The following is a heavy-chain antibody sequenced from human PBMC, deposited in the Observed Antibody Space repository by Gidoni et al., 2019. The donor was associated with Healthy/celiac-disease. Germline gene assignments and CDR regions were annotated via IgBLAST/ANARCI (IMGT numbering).Heavy chain of an antibody. CDR1: GGTFSSYA. CDR2: IIPIFGTA. Sequence: QVQLVQSGAEVKKPGSSVKVSCRASGGTFSSYAIRWGRQAPGQGLEWMGGIIPIFGTANYAQKFQGRVTITADESTSTAYMELSSLRSEDTAVYYCARRSYGIFGVVITPYGMDVWGQGTTVTVSS. V-gene: IGHV1-69*01. D-gene: IGHD3-3*01. J-gene: IGHJ6*02. CDR3: ARRSYGIFGVVITPYGMDV.